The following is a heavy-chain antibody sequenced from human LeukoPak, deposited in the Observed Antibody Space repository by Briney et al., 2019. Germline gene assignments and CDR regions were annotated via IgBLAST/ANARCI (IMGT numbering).Heavy chain of an antibody. J-gene: IGHJ4*02. CDR2: INEDGSST. D-gene: IGHD3-10*01. CDR3: TRDTFGARDS. V-gene: IGHV3-74*01. CDR1: GYTFSTYC. Sequence: GGSLRLSCVASGYTFSTYCTHWVRQRPGKGLVWVSRINEDGSSTSYAESVRGRFTISRDNAKNTLYLQMNSLRAEDAAVYYCTRDTFGARDSWGQGTLVTVSS.